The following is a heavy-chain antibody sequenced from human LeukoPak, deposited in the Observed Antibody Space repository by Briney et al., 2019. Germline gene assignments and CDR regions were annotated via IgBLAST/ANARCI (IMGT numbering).Heavy chain of an antibody. V-gene: IGHV3-23*01. J-gene: IGHJ3*02. CDR2: ISGSGGST. CDR1: GFTFSSYA. CDR3: AGAPYAFGTNDAFDI. D-gene: IGHD2-2*01. Sequence: PPESLTLSCAPSGFTFSSYAMSWVRQAPGKGLEWVSAISGSGGSTYYADSVKGRFTVSRDNSKNTLYLQMNSLRAEDTAVYYCAGAPYAFGTNDAFDIWGQGTMVTVSS.